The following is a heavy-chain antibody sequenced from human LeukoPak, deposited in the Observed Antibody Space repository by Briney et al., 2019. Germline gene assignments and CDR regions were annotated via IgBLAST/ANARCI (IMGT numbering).Heavy chain of an antibody. V-gene: IGHV3-11*04. Sequence: PGGSLRLSCAASGFTFSDYYMSWVRQAPGKGLEWVSYISSSGNSIYYGDPVKGRFTISRDNARNSLYLQMNSLRVEDTGVYYCARLIVATIFSWYFDLWGRGTLVTVSS. CDR1: GFTFSDYY. D-gene: IGHD5-12*01. CDR2: ISSSGNSI. J-gene: IGHJ2*01. CDR3: ARLIVATIFSWYFDL.